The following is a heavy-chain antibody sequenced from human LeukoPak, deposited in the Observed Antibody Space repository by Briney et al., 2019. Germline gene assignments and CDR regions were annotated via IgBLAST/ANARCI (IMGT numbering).Heavy chain of an antibody. CDR1: GFTFSGYA. V-gene: IGHV3-23*01. J-gene: IGHJ4*02. CDR3: AKVNPPRGGRSGWYETNDY. D-gene: IGHD6-19*01. CDR2: ISGSGVNT. Sequence: GGSLRLSCAPSGFTFSGYAMAWVRQAPKKGLEWVSAISGSGVNTYYADSVKGRSTISRDNSKSTLSLQVNSLRAEDTAVYYCAKVNPPRGGRSGWYETNDYWGQGTLVTVSS.